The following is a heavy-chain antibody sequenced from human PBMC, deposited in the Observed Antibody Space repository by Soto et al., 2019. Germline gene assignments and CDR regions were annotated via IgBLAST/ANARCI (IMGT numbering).Heavy chain of an antibody. J-gene: IGHJ6*02. CDR3: ARDEDFVVVPAAIKWSYGMDG. CDR1: GGTFSSYA. Sequence: QVQLVQSGAEVKKPGSSVKVSCEASGGTFSSYAISWVRQAPGQGLEWMGGIIPIFGTANYAQKFQGRVTITADESTSTAYMELSSLRSEDTAVYYCARDEDFVVVPAAIKWSYGMDGWGQGTTVTVSS. CDR2: IIPIFGTA. D-gene: IGHD2-2*02. V-gene: IGHV1-69*01.